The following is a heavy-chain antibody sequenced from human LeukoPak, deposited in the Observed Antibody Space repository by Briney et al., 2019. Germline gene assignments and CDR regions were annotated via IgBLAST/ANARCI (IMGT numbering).Heavy chain of an antibody. CDR1: GGPISNYY. D-gene: IGHD7-27*01. CDR3: ARDELTGDKGDAFDI. J-gene: IGHJ3*02. Sequence: SETLSLTCTVSGGPISNYYWSWIRQPPGKGLEWIGYISYSGTTNYYPSLKSRVTMSVDTSKNQFSLKLSSVTAADTAVYYCARDELTGDKGDAFDIWGQGTMVTVSS. V-gene: IGHV4-59*12. CDR2: ISYSGTT.